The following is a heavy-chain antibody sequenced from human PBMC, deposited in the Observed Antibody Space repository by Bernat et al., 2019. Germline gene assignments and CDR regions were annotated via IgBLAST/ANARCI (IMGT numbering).Heavy chain of an antibody. V-gene: IGHV1-18*01. CDR1: GYTFPTYA. J-gene: IGHJ4*02. D-gene: IGHD4-17*01. Sequence: QVQLVQSGPEVKKPGASVKVSCKASGYTFPTYAIIWVRQAPGQGLEWMGWISSYTGNTDCAQELQGRVTMTTDTSTSTAYMELRSLTSDDTAMYYCARGHDYGDYPPDYWGQGTLVTVSS. CDR2: ISSYTGNT. CDR3: ARGHDYGDYPPDY.